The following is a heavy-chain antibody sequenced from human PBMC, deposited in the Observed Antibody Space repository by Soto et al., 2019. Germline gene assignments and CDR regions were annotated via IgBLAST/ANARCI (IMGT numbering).Heavy chain of an antibody. CDR2: ISAYNGNT. Sequence: ASVKVSCKASGYTFTSYGISWVRQAPGQGHEWKGWISAYNGNTNYAQKIQGRDNMTTDTYTSTTYIEMRSLRSDDTAVYYCARDLNAAAGYNWFDPWGQGTLVTVSS. J-gene: IGHJ5*02. D-gene: IGHD6-13*01. CDR3: ARDLNAAAGYNWFDP. CDR1: GYTFTSYG. V-gene: IGHV1-18*01.